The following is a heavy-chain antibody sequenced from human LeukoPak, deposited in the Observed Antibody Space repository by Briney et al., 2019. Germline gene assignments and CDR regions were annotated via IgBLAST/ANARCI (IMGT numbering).Heavy chain of an antibody. Sequence: SETLSLTCTVSGGSFRSYCWSWIRQPPGKGLEWIGYMYYSGSTNYNPSLKSRLTIAVDSSTNQFSLKLSSVTAAGTAVYYCARPLAGLCRAGSCYSSNWFDPWGQGTLVTVSS. CDR1: GGSFRSYC. CDR2: MYYSGST. J-gene: IGHJ5*02. CDR3: ARPLAGLCRAGSCYSSNWFDP. V-gene: IGHV4-59*01. D-gene: IGHD2-15*01.